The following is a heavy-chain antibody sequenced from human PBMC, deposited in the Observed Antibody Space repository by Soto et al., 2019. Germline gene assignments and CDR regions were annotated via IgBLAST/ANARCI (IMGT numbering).Heavy chain of an antibody. Sequence: PSETLSLTCTVSGGSISSYYWSWIRQPPGKGLEWIGYIYYSGSTNYNPSLKSRVTISVDTSKDQFSLKLSSVTAADTAVYYCARSLFGVVISWFDPWGQGTLVTVSS. CDR2: IYYSGST. CDR3: ARSLFGVVISWFDP. V-gene: IGHV4-59*01. D-gene: IGHD3-3*01. J-gene: IGHJ5*02. CDR1: GGSISSYY.